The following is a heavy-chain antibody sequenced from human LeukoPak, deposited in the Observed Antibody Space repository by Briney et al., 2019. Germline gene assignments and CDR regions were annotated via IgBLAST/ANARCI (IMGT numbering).Heavy chain of an antibody. CDR1: GYTLTSYA. D-gene: IGHD5-18*01. V-gene: IGHV1-3*01. Sequence: ASVKVSCKASGYTLTSYAMHWVRQAPGQRLEWMGWINAGNGNTKYSQKFQGRVTITRDTSASTAYMELSSLRSEDTAVYYCARGEDTAMVNPFDYWGPGTLVTVSS. J-gene: IGHJ4*02. CDR3: ARGEDTAMVNPFDY. CDR2: INAGNGNT.